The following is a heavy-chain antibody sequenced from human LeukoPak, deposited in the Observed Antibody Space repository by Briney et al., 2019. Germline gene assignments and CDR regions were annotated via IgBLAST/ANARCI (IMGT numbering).Heavy chain of an antibody. V-gene: IGHV3-30-3*01. CDR1: GFTFSGYA. D-gene: IGHD3-22*01. CDR2: ISYDGSNK. Sequence: GGSLRLSCAASGFTFSGYAMHWVRQAPGKGLEWVALISYDGSNKYYAASVKGRFTISRDNSKNTLYLQMNSLRAEDTAMYYCARGTAYYYDTSGYFGWGQGTLVTVSS. J-gene: IGHJ4*02. CDR3: ARGTAYYYDTSGYFG.